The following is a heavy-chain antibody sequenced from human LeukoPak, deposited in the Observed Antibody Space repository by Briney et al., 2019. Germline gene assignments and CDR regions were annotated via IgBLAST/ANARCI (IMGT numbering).Heavy chain of an antibody. CDR3: ARHRNYGSGIARYYFDY. Sequence: PSETLSLTCTVSGGSISSYYWSWIPQPPGKGLEWIGYIYTSGSTYYNPSLKSRVTISVDTSKNQFSLKLISVTAADTAVYYCARHRNYGSGIARYYFDYWGQGTLVTVSS. CDR1: GGSISSYY. V-gene: IGHV4-4*09. CDR2: IYTSGST. D-gene: IGHD3-10*01. J-gene: IGHJ4*02.